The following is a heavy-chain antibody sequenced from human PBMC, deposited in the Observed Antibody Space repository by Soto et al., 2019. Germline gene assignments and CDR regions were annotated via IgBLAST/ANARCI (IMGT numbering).Heavy chain of an antibody. CDR1: GDTFTDSS. J-gene: IGHJ5*02. D-gene: IGHD5-12*01. Sequence: ASVKVSFKTSGDTFTDSSMHWLRQAPGQGLEWMGWINLNSGDTNYAEKFRGRVTMTRDTSIITAYMELTRLKSDDTAVYHCARDLGGYDLYGPDTWGQGTLVTVSS. CDR2: INLNSGDT. CDR3: ARDLGGYDLYGPDT. V-gene: IGHV1-2*02.